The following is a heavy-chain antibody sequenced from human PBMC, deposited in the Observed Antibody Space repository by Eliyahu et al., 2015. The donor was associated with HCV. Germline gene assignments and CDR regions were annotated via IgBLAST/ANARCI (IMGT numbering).Heavy chain of an antibody. D-gene: IGHD2-15*01. J-gene: IGHJ3*02. Sequence: QVQLVESGGGVVQPGXSLRLXCAASGFTFSSXGMHWVRQAPGKGLEWVAVIWYDGSNKYYADSVKGRFTISRDNSKNTLYLQMNSLRAEDTAVYYCARVKLAATNRGAFDIWGQGTMVTVSS. CDR3: ARVKLAATNRGAFDI. CDR1: GFTFSSXG. CDR2: IWYDGSNK. V-gene: IGHV3-33*01.